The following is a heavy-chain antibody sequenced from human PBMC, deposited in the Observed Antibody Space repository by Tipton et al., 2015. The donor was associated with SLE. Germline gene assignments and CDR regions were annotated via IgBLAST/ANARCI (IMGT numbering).Heavy chain of an antibody. CDR1: GGSISSGSYY. CDR3: ARGLQTGTNYYYYYYMDV. D-gene: IGHD1-1*01. J-gene: IGHJ6*03. CDR2: IYTSGST. Sequence: TLSLTCTVSGGSISSGSYYWSWIRQPAGKGLEWIGRIYTSGSTNYNPSLKSRVTISVDTSKNQFSLKLSSVTAADTAVYFCARGLQTGTNYYYYYYMDVWGKGTTVTVSS. V-gene: IGHV4-61*02.